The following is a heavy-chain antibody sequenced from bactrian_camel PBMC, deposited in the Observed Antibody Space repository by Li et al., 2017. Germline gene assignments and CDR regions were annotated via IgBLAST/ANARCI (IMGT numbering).Heavy chain of an antibody. Sequence: QLVESGGGSVQAGGSLRLSCVASTFTPGSSRYCLAWFRQVPGTEREGVARIGSDGKVMYTDAVKGRFTISRDNAKKTLYLQMDSLTPSDTGVYYCAMSSPGFCYTFGINGYKYWGQGTQVTVS. CDR2: IGSDGKVM. CDR3: AMSSPGFCYTFGINGYKY. D-gene: IGHD2*01. J-gene: IGHJ4*01. V-gene: IGHV3S6*01. CDR1: TFTPGSSRYC.